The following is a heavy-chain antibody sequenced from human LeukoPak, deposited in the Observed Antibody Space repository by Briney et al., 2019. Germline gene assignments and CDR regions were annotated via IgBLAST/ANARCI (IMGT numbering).Heavy chain of an antibody. J-gene: IGHJ5*02. V-gene: IGHV4-39*07. CDR1: GGSININNHF. CDR2: IYYSGST. D-gene: IGHD6-6*01. CDR3: ARGGAARPDWFDP. Sequence: PSETLSLTCTVSGGSININNHFWGWIRQPPGKGLEWIGSIYYSGSTYYNASLKSRVTISVDTSKNQFSLKLSSVTAADTAVYYCARGGAARPDWFDPWGQGTLVTVSS.